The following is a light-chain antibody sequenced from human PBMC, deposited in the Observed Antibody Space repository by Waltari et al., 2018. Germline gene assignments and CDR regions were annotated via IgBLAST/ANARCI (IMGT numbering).Light chain of an antibody. CDR2: YND. CDR1: NIGSKS. Sequence: SDVLTQTPSVSVAPGTTATITCGRQNIGSKSVHWYQQKAGQAPVLVIYYNDDRPSGIPARFTGSNSGNTVTLTIRRVEAGDEADYYCQVWDDSTAQGVFGGGTTLTVL. CDR3: QVWDDSTAQGV. V-gene: IGLV3-21*04. J-gene: IGLJ3*02.